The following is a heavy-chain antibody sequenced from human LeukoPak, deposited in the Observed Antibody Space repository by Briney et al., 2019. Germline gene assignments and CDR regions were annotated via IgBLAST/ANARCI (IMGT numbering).Heavy chain of an antibody. V-gene: IGHV5-51*01. CDR2: IFPGDSDT. Sequence: GESLKISCKGSAYSFTSDWIGGVRQMPGKGLEWMGIIFPGDSDTRYSPSFEGQVTMSADKSISTAYLQWSSLKASDTAMYYCARQRIGGDVNWLDPWGQGTLVTVSS. D-gene: IGHD1-26*01. CDR1: AYSFTSDW. CDR3: ARQRIGGDVNWLDP. J-gene: IGHJ5*02.